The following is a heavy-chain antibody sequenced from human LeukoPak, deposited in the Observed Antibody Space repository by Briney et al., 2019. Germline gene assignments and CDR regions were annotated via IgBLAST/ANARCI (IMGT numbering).Heavy chain of an antibody. CDR2: IYYSGST. D-gene: IGHD6-13*01. Sequence: PSETLSLTCTVSGGSISSYYWSWIRQPPGKGLEWIGYIYYSGSTNYNPSLKSRVTISVDTSKNQFSLKLSSVTAADTAVYYCARGVYSSSWRPPYYYYYMDVWGKGTTVTVSS. V-gene: IGHV4-59*01. CDR3: ARGVYSSSWRPPYYYYYMDV. J-gene: IGHJ6*03. CDR1: GGSISSYY.